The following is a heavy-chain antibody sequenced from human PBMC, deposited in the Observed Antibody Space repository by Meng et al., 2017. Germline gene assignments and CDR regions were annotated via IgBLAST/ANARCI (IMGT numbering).Heavy chain of an antibody. Sequence: ASVKVSFQASGYTFTGYYMHWVRQAPGQGLEWMGWINPNSGGTNYAQKFQGRVTMTRDTSISTAYMELSRLRSDDTAVYYCARGYSSGTETDPWGQGTLVTVSS. J-gene: IGHJ5*02. CDR3: ARGYSSGTETDP. D-gene: IGHD6-19*01. V-gene: IGHV1-2*02. CDR2: INPNSGGT. CDR1: GYTFTGYY.